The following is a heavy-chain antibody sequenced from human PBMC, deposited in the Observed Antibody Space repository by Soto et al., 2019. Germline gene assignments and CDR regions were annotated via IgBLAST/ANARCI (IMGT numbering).Heavy chain of an antibody. CDR2: IIPLFGTT. CDR1: GGSFSYYA. V-gene: IGHV1-69*01. J-gene: IGHJ5*02. D-gene: IGHD3-9*01. CDR3: ARSGEAYYDVLTGYYKGSWFDP. Sequence: QVQLVQSGAEVRRTGSSVKVSCKASGGSFSYYAFSWVRQGPGQGLEWMGGIIPLFGTTNYAQTFQGRVTITADESTKIVYMELSSLRSEDTAVYYCARSGEAYYDVLTGYYKGSWFDPWGQGTLVTVSS.